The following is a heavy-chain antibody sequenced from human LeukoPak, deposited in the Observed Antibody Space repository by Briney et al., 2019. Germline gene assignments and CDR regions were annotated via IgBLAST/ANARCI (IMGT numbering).Heavy chain of an antibody. V-gene: IGHV4-31*02. D-gene: IGHD5-12*01. J-gene: IGHJ3*02. CDR2: IYYSGST. CDR1: GDSISGDYY. Sequence: SETLSLTCTVSGDSISGDYYWSWIRQHPGKGLEWIGYIYYSGSTYYNPSLKSRVTISVDTSKNQFSLKLSSVTAADTAVYYCARSPTRIDAFDIWGQGTMVTVSS. CDR3: ARSPTRIDAFDI.